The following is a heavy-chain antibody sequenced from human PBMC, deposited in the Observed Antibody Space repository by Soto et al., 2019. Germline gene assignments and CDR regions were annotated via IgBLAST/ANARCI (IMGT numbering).Heavy chain of an antibody. CDR2: ISWNSGSI. CDR1: GFTFDDYA. Sequence: EVQLVESGGGLVQPGRSLRLSCAASGFTFDDYAMHWVRQAPGKGLEWVSGISWNSGSIGYADYVKGRFTISRDNAKNSLYLQMNSLRAEDTALYYCAKVIYMWAMGAFDIWGQGTMVTVSS. D-gene: IGHD1-26*01. CDR3: AKVIYMWAMGAFDI. J-gene: IGHJ3*02. V-gene: IGHV3-9*01.